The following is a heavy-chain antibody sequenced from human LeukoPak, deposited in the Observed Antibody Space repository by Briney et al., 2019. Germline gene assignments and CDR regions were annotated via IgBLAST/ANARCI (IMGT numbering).Heavy chain of an antibody. CDR1: GGSFSGYY. J-gene: IGHJ4*02. CDR2: INHSGST. V-gene: IGHV4-34*01. Sequence: SETLSLTCAVYGGSFSGYYWSWVRQPPGKGLEWIGEINHSGSTNYNPSLKSRVTISVDTSKNQFSLKLSSVTAAGTAVYYCARSKRKGPYYYDSSGPLDYWGQGTLVTVSS. CDR3: ARSKRKGPYYYDSSGPLDY. D-gene: IGHD3-22*01.